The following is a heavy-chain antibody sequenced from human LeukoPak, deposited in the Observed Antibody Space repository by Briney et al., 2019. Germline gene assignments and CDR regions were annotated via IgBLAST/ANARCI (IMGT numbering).Heavy chain of an antibody. CDR3: ARDDVVGARGGPFDI. CDR1: GYSISSGYY. Sequence: SETLSLTCTVSGYSISSGYYWGWIRQPPGKGLEWIGSIYHSGSTCYNPSLKSRVTISVDTSKNQFSLKLSSVTAADTAVYYCARDDVVGARGGPFDIWGQGTMVTVSS. CDR2: IYHSGST. J-gene: IGHJ3*02. V-gene: IGHV4-38-2*02. D-gene: IGHD1-26*01.